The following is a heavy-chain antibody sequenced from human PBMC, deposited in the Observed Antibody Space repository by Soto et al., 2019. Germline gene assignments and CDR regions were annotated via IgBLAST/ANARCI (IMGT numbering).Heavy chain of an antibody. D-gene: IGHD5-12*01. V-gene: IGHV3-53*01. CDR2: IYRGGGT. J-gene: IGHJ4*02. Sequence: GGSLRLSCAASGFSVSGSYMGWVRQAPGKGLEWVSVIYRGGGTYYADSVKGRLTISRDNAKNSLHLQMNRLRAEDTAVYYCARGWLRDPWMHWGQGTLVTVSS. CDR1: GFSVSGSY. CDR3: ARGWLRDPWMH.